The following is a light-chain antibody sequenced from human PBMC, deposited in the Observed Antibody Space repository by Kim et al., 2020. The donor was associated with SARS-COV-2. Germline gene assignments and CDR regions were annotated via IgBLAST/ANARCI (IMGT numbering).Light chain of an antibody. J-gene: IGLJ3*02. Sequence: QSVLTQPPSVSGTPGKRVTISCSGGTSNIGSNAVNWYRQLPGTAPQLVIYLNDQRPSGVPGRFSGSKSGTSASLAISGLQSDDEADYYCATWDESLMGVFGGGTQLTVL. CDR1: TSNIGSNA. CDR2: LND. CDR3: ATWDESLMGV. V-gene: IGLV1-44*01.